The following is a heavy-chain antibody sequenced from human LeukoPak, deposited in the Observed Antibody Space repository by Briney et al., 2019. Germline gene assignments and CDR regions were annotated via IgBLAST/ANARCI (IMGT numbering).Heavy chain of an antibody. Sequence: GGSLRLSCADSGFTFSAYAMNWIRQAPGKGLEWISSITNNSDSTYYADSVKGRFTISRDNSKDTLYLQMNSLRAEDTAVYYCSRAVGGWRYYFDFWGQGTLVTVSS. CDR1: GFTFSAYA. CDR2: ITNNSDST. J-gene: IGHJ4*02. D-gene: IGHD6-19*01. CDR3: SRAVGGWRYYFDF. V-gene: IGHV3-23*01.